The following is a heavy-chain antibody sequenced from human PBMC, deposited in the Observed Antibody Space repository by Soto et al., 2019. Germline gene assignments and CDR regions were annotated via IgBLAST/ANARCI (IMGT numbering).Heavy chain of an antibody. J-gene: IGHJ5*01. CDR2: IKNDGSSI. CDR1: GRSLSGYR. Sequence: GGSLRLPCEASGRSLSGYRMHWVRQVPGKGLALVSVIKNDGSSISYGDSVKGRFTVSRDNAKNSLYLQMNSLRAEDTAVYFCCASSVLTPFAYWGHGILATVSS. CDR3: CASSVLTPFAY. D-gene: IGHD3-10*01. V-gene: IGHV3-74*01.